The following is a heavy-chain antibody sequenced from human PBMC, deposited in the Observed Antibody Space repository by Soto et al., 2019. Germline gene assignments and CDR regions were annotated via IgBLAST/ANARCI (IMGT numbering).Heavy chain of an antibody. CDR3: ARLILAVAANFDY. CDR1: GGSVSSGSYY. CDR2: IYYSGGT. D-gene: IGHD6-19*01. J-gene: IGHJ4*02. V-gene: IGHV4-61*01. Sequence: QVQLQESGPGLVKPSETLSLTCTVSGGSVSSGSYYWSWIRQPPGKGLEWIGYIYYSGGTNYNPSLKSRVTIAVDTSKNQCSLKLSSVTAADTAVYYCARLILAVAANFDYWGQGTLVTVSS.